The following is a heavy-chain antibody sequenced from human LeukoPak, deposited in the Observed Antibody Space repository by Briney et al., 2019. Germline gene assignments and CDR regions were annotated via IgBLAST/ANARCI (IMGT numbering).Heavy chain of an antibody. CDR1: GFIFSAYA. Sequence: GGSLRLSCEASGFIFSAYAMHWVRQAPGKGLEWVADISFDGINQYYADSAKGRLTISRDNSKNTLYLQMNSLRAEDTAVYYCASATYYDSSGYPTDYWGQGTLVTVSS. V-gene: IGHV3-30*04. CDR3: ASATYYDSSGYPTDY. J-gene: IGHJ4*02. CDR2: ISFDGINQ. D-gene: IGHD3-22*01.